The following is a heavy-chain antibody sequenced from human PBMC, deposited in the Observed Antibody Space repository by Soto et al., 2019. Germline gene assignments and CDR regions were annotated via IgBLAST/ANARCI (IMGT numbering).Heavy chain of an antibody. D-gene: IGHD2-15*01. Sequence: PGGSLRLSCAASGFTFSSYGMHWVRQAPGKGLEWVAVIWYDGSNKYYADSVKGRFTISRDNSKNTLYLQMNSLRAEDTAVYYCARDVVVAATPNYYYYGMDVWGQGTTVTSP. CDR1: GFTFSSYG. CDR2: IWYDGSNK. CDR3: ARDVVVAATPNYYYYGMDV. V-gene: IGHV3-33*01. J-gene: IGHJ6*02.